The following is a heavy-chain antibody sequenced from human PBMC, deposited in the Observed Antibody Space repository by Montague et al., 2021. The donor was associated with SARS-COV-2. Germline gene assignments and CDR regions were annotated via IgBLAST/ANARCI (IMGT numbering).Heavy chain of an antibody. Sequence: SETLSLTCTVSGGSISSSSYYWGWIRQPPGKGLEWIGSIYYSGSTYYNPSLKSRVTISVDTSKNQFSLMLSSVTAADTAVYYCARQDDILTGYYYYGMDVWGQGTTVTVSS. J-gene: IGHJ6*02. V-gene: IGHV4-39*01. CDR2: IYYSGST. CDR1: GGSISSSSYY. CDR3: ARQDDILTGYYYYGMDV. D-gene: IGHD3-9*01.